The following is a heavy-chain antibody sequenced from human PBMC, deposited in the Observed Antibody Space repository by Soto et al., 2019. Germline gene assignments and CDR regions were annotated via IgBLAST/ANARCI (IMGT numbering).Heavy chain of an antibody. V-gene: IGHV1-2*04. Sequence: ASGKVSCKASGYTFTGYYMHWVRHAPGQGLEWMGWINPNSGGTNYAQKFQGWVTMTRDTSISTAYMELSKLRSDDTAVYYCAKTAQQLALDAFDIWGQGTMVTVSS. CDR1: GYTFTGYY. CDR2: INPNSGGT. J-gene: IGHJ3*02. D-gene: IGHD6-13*01. CDR3: AKTAQQLALDAFDI.